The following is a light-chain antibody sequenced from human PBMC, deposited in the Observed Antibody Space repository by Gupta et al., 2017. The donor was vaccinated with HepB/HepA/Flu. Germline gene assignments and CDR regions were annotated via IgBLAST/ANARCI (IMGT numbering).Light chain of an antibody. Sequence: DIQMTQSPSSLSASVGDRVTITCRASQSISSYLNWYQQKPGKAPKLLIYAASSLQSGVPSRFSGSESGTDFTLTISRLQPEDFATYYSLQSYSTPTTFGGGTRVEMK. CDR2: AAS. CDR3: LQSYSTPTT. V-gene: IGKV1-39*01. CDR1: QSISSY. J-gene: IGKJ4*01.